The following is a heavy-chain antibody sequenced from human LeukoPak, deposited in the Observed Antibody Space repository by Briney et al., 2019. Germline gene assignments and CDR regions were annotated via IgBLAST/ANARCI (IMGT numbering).Heavy chain of an antibody. V-gene: IGHV5-51*01. CDR2: IYPGDSDT. J-gene: IGHJ4*02. CDR1: GYSFTSYW. CDR3: ARRARPYYDILHLDY. D-gene: IGHD3-9*01. Sequence: PGESLKISCKGSGYSFTSYWIGWVRQMPGKGLECMGIIYPGDSDTRYSPSFQGQVTISADKSISTAYLQWSSLKASDTAMYYCARRARPYYDILHLDYWGQGTLVTVSS.